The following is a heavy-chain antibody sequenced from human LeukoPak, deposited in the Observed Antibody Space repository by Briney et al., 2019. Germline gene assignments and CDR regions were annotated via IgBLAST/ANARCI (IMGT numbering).Heavy chain of an antibody. Sequence: TGGSLRLSCAASGFTVSSNYMSWVRQAPGEGLEWVSVIYSGGSTYYADSVKGRFTISRDNSKNTLYLQMNSLRAEDTAVYYCARAVHSSSHPLDYWGQGTLVTVSS. D-gene: IGHD6-6*01. CDR2: IYSGGST. V-gene: IGHV3-53*01. CDR3: ARAVHSSSHPLDY. CDR1: GFTVSSNY. J-gene: IGHJ4*02.